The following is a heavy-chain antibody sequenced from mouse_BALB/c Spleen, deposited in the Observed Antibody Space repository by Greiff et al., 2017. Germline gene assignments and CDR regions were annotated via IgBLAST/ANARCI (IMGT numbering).Heavy chain of an antibody. CDR3: ASGNYVGFAY. V-gene: IGHV3-2*02. D-gene: IGHD2-1*01. J-gene: IGHJ3*01. CDR1: GYSITSDYA. CDR2: ISYSGST. Sequence: EVKLVESGPGLVKPSQSLSLTCTVTGYSITSDYAWNWIRQFPGNKLEWMGYISYSGSTSYNPSLKSRISITRDTSKNQFFLQLNSVTTEDTATYYCASGNYVGFAYWGQGTLVTVSA.